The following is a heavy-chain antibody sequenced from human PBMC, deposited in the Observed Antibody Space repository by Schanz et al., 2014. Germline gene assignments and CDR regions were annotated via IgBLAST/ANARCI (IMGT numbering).Heavy chain of an antibody. V-gene: IGHV3-21*01. D-gene: IGHD5-12*01. Sequence: VQLVESGGGLVQPGGSVRLSCTASRIIFGTYSMNWIRQTPKGLEWVSSINSRSNFIYYADSVKGRFTISRDNAKNSLYLQMNSLRAEDTAVYYCARSRGFDSIFDFWGRGTLVTVSS. J-gene: IGHJ4*02. CDR2: INSRSNFI. CDR1: RIIFGTYS. CDR3: ARSRGFDSIFDF.